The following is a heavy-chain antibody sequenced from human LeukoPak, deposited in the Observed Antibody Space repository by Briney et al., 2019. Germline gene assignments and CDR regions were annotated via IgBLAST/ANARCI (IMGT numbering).Heavy chain of an antibody. Sequence: GGSLRLSCAASGFTVSSNYMSWVRQAPGKGLEWVSVIYSGGSTYYADSVKGRFTISRDNSKNTLYLQMNSLRAEDTAVYCCASQYCSGGSCYSYYYYGMDVWGQGTTVTVSS. V-gene: IGHV3-53*01. D-gene: IGHD2-15*01. CDR2: IYSGGST. J-gene: IGHJ6*02. CDR1: GFTVSSNY. CDR3: ASQYCSGGSCYSYYYYGMDV.